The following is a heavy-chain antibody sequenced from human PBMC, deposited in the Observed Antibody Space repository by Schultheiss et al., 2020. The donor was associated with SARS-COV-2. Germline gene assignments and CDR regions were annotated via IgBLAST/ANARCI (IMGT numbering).Heavy chain of an antibody. CDR3: ARLWGDRGMDV. V-gene: IGHV3-15*05. CDR2: IKSKSDGGTT. D-gene: IGHD3-10*01. Sequence: GGSLRLSCVASGFTFSSRSMAWVRQAPGKGLEWVGRIKSKSDGGTTDYAEPVEGRFTISRDDSTETLYLQMNSLRADDTAVYYCARLWGDRGMDVLGQGTTVTVAS. CDR1: GFTFSSRS. J-gene: IGHJ6*02.